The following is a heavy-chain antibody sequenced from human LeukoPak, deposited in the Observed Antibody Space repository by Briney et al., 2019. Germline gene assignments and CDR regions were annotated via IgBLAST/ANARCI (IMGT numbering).Heavy chain of an antibody. V-gene: IGHV3-23*01. D-gene: IGHD5-12*01. CDR1: GFTFRDSA. CDR2: ISYSGGNA. Sequence: GSLRLSCAASGFTFRDSAMTWVRHVPGKGLEWVSLISYSGGNAYYADSVKGRFTISRNNSKNPLYLQMNSLGVEDTAVYYCARVDYSNWFDPWGQGSLVTVSS. J-gene: IGHJ5*02. CDR3: ARVDYSNWFDP.